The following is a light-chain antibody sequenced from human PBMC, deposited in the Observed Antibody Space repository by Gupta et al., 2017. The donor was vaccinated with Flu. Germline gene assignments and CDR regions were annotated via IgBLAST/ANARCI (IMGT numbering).Light chain of an antibody. CDR3: QQSDNTPLFT. CDR2: SAS. V-gene: IGKV1-39*01. Sequence: DIQMTQSPSPLSASVGDRVTITCRASQSVKSYLNWYQQKPGKAPKLLIYSASTLQSGVPSRFSGNGYGTDFTLTISSLQPEDFATYYCQQSDNTPLFTFGHGTKVDIK. J-gene: IGKJ3*01. CDR1: QSVKSY.